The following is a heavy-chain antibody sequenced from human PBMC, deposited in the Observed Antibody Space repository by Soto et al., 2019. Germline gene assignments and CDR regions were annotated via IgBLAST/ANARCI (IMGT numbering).Heavy chain of an antibody. D-gene: IGHD2-15*01. CDR3: AKERCSGGSCYIFDY. CDR2: IQSGGTT. Sequence: GSLRLSCAASGFTVSSKYMSWVRQAPGKGLEWVSLIQSGGTTYYADSVKGRFTISRDNSKNTLYLQMNSLRAEDTAVYYCAKERCSGGSCYIFDYWGQGTLVTVSS. V-gene: IGHV3-53*01. J-gene: IGHJ4*02. CDR1: GFTVSSKY.